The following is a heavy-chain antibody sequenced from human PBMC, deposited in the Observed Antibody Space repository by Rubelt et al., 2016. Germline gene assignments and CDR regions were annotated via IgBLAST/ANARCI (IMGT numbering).Heavy chain of an antibody. CDR2: VLHSGSA. V-gene: IGHV4-39*01. D-gene: IGHD1-1*01. CDR3: ARARSTGVGGRGFFDS. CDR1: GGAISDSDYY. Sequence: QLQLQESGPGLVKPSETLSLTCTVSGGAISDSDYYWAWIRQPPGRGLEYIVTVLHSGSAYYNPSLNSRVTVSVDTSKNQISLSLDCGTAAETAVYYCARARSTGVGGRGFFDSWGQGTLVTVSS. J-gene: IGHJ5*01.